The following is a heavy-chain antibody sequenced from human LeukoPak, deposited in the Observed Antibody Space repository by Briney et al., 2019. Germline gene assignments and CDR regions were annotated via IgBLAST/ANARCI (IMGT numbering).Heavy chain of an antibody. CDR1: GFTVSSNY. Sequence: GALRLSCAASGFTVSSNYMSWVRQAPGKGLEWVSVIYSGGSTYYADSVEGRFTISRDNSKNTLYLQMNSLRAEDTAVYYCAREYCSGGSCYLDYWGQGTPVTVSS. CDR2: IYSGGST. D-gene: IGHD2-15*01. V-gene: IGHV3-66*02. J-gene: IGHJ4*02. CDR3: AREYCSGGSCYLDY.